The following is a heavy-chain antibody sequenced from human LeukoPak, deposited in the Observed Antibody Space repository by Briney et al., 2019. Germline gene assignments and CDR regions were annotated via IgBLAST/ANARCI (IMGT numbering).Heavy chain of an antibody. J-gene: IGHJ6*03. V-gene: IGHV3-30*02. CDR1: GFTFSSSG. D-gene: IGHD5-12*01. CDR3: AKTGKVAADYYYMDV. Sequence: GGSLRLSCATSGFTFSSSGMHWVRQAPGKGLEWVAFIRYDGSNKYYADSVKGRFTISRDNSKNTLYLQMNSLRAEDTAVYYCAKTGKVAADYYYMDVWGKGTTVTVSS. CDR2: IRYDGSNK.